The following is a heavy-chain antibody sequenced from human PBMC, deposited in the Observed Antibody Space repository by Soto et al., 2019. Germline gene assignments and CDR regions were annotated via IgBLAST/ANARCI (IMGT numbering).Heavy chain of an antibody. Sequence: QVQLQESGPGLVKPSETLSLSCTVSGGSINTGGYYWSWIRQHPGKGLEWMGYIYHRGSTHYNPSLKSRLSMSVDTPKNQFSLNLTSVTAADTAVYYCARYRARFYFDSFGWLNPWGQGTLVTVSS. D-gene: IGHD3-22*01. J-gene: IGHJ5*02. CDR1: GGSINTGGYY. CDR3: ARYRARFYFDSFGWLNP. CDR2: IYHRGST. V-gene: IGHV4-31*03.